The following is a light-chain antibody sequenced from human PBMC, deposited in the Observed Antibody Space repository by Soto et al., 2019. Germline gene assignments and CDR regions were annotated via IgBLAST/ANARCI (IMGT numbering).Light chain of an antibody. J-gene: IGKJ1*01. CDR3: QQYNRYPRT. Sequence: GDRVTITCRASQTIGTWMAWYQQKPGKAPKLLVYDASTLQSGGIIDEEFSLESGVPSRFSGSGSGTEFSLTISSLQTDDFATYYCQQYNRYPRTFGQGTKV. CDR2: DAS. CDR1: QTIGTW. V-gene: IGKV1-5*01.